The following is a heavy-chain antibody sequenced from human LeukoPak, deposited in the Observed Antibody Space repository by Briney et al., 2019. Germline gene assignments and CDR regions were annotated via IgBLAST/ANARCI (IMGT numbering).Heavy chain of an antibody. Sequence: PGGSLRLSCAASGFTFNTYWMNWFRQAPGKGLEWVGNINRDGSEINYVASVKGRFTISRDNSKNSLYLQLNSLRTEDTALYYCAKDIYTGYYYDSSAYPPDYWGQGTLVTVSS. D-gene: IGHD3-22*01. J-gene: IGHJ4*02. V-gene: IGHV3-7*03. CDR1: GFTFNTYW. CDR2: INRDGSEI. CDR3: AKDIYTGYYYDSSAYPPDY.